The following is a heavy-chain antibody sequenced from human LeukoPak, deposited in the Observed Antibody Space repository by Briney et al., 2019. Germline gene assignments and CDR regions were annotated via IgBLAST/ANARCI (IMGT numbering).Heavy chain of an antibody. CDR2: IYTSGST. D-gene: IGHD2-2*01. V-gene: IGHV4-4*07. Sequence: SETLSLTCTVSGGSISSYYWSWIRQPAGKGLEWIGRIYTSGSTNYNPSLKSRVTISVDTSKNQFSLRLSSVTAADTAVYYCARDLRGTSAMDVWGKGTTVTVSS. J-gene: IGHJ6*03. CDR1: GGSISSYY. CDR3: ARDLRGTSAMDV.